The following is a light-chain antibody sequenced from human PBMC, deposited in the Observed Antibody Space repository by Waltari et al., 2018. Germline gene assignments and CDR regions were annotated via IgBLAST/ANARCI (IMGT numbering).Light chain of an antibody. J-gene: IGLJ3*02. V-gene: IGLV4-69*01. CDR3: QTGGHGTWV. Sequence: QLVLTQSPSASASLGASVKLTCTLSSGHSTNVIAWLQKRPERGPRYLMKVNSDGSHNKGVEIPHRFSGSSSGAEHYLTISSLQSEDEADYYCQTGGHGTWVFGGGTKLTVL. CDR1: SGHSTNV. CDR2: VNSDGSH.